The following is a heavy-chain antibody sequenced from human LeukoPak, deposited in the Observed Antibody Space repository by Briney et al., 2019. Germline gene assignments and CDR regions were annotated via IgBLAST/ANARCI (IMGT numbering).Heavy chain of an antibody. V-gene: IGHV3-30*18. CDR1: GFTFSSYG. CDR3: VKRSSEWVRSLNLYFDY. J-gene: IGHJ4*02. CDR2: ISYDGSNK. D-gene: IGHD5-12*01. Sequence: GGSLRLSCAASGFTFSSYGMHWVRQAPGKGLEWVAVISYDGSNKYYADSVKGRFTISRDNSKNTLYLQMNSLRAEDTAVYYCVKRSSEWVRSLNLYFDYWGQGTLVTVSS.